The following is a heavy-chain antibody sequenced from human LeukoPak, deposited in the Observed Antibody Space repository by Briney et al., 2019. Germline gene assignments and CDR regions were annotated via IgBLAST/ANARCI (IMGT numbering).Heavy chain of an antibody. CDR2: ISWNSGSI. CDR1: GFTFDDYA. Sequence: GRSLRLSCAASGFTFDDYAMHWVRQAPGKGLEWVSGISWNSGSIGYADSVKGRFTISRDNAKNSLYLQMNSLRAEDTALYYCAKDVKMGSSSWLPAAFDIWGQGTMVTVSS. J-gene: IGHJ3*02. CDR3: AKDVKMGSSSWLPAAFDI. D-gene: IGHD6-13*01. V-gene: IGHV3-9*01.